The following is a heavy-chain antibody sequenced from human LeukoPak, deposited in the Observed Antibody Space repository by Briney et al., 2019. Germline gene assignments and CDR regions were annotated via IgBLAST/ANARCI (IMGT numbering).Heavy chain of an antibody. CDR3: ARSPFCTNGVCYSTGYYYYMDV. CDR2: TYYSGST. D-gene: IGHD2-8*01. CDR1: GGSISSSSYY. J-gene: IGHJ6*03. V-gene: IGHV4-39*01. Sequence: SETLSLTCTVSGGSISSSSYYWGWIRQPPGKGLEWIGSTYYSGSTYYNPSLKSRVTISVYTSKNQFSLKLSSVTAADTAVFYCARSPFCTNGVCYSTGYYYYMDVWGKGTTVTVSS.